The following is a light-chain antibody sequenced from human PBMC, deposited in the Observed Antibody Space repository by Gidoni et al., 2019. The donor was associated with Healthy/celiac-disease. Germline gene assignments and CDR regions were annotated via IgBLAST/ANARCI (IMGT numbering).Light chain of an antibody. V-gene: IGLV1-40*01. CDR2: GNS. Sequence: QSVLTQPPSVSGPPGQRVTISCTGSSSNIGAGYDVHWYQQLPGTAPKLLIYGNSNRPSGVPDRFSGSKSGTSAFLAITGLQAEDEADYYCQSYDSSLSGWVFGGGTKLTVL. CDR1: SSNIGAGYD. J-gene: IGLJ3*02. CDR3: QSYDSSLSGWV.